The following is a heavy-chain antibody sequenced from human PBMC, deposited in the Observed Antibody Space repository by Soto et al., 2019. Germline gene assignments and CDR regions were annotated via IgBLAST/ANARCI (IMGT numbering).Heavy chain of an antibody. CDR3: ARVVQFYDSSGYSFYYFDY. Sequence: SETLSRTCTVSGDALNSADYYWSWLRQPPGKGLARIGYIYYSRSDYYNPSLGRRATITIDTSRNQFSLNLMSVTAADTAVYYCARVVQFYDSSGYSFYYFDYWGQGALVTVSS. CDR1: GDALNSADYY. D-gene: IGHD3-22*01. CDR2: IYYSRSD. J-gene: IGHJ4*02. V-gene: IGHV4-30-4*01.